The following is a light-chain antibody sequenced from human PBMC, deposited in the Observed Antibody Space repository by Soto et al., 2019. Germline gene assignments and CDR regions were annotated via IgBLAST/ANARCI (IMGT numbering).Light chain of an antibody. CDR3: QQHTNWPLT. CDR1: QGISSN. Sequence: EIVMTQSPATLSVSPGERATLSCRASQGISSNLAWYQQKPGQAPRLLILGASTRATGIPARFSGSGSGTEFTLTISSLQSEDFAVYYCQQHTNWPLTFGGGTKVDIK. CDR2: GAS. J-gene: IGKJ4*01. V-gene: IGKV3-15*01.